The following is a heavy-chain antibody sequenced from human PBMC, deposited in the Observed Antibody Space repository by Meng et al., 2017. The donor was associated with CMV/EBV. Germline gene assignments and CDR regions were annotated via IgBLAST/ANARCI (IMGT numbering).Heavy chain of an antibody. J-gene: IGHJ6*02. CDR3: ARLGELLWFGEPLLGMDV. D-gene: IGHD3-10*01. V-gene: IGHV3-7*01. Sequence: GESLKISCAASGFTFSSYWMSWVRQAPGKGLEWVANIKQDGSEKYYVDSVKGRFTISRDNAKNSLYQQMNSLRAEDTAVYYCARLGELLWFGEPLLGMDVWGQGTTVTVSS. CDR1: GFTFSSYW. CDR2: IKQDGSEK.